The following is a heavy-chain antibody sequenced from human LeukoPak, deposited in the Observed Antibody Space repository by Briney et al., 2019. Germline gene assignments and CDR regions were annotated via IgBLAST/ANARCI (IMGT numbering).Heavy chain of an antibody. Sequence: GGSLRLSCAASGFTFSSYGMHWVRQAPGKGLEWVAFIRYDGSNKYYADSVKGRFTISRDNSKNTLYLQMNSLRAEDTAVYYCARAVGMGRFGDLGGYWGQGTLVTVSS. J-gene: IGHJ4*02. D-gene: IGHD3-10*01. CDR3: ARAVGMGRFGDLGGY. CDR1: GFTFSSYG. CDR2: IRYDGSNK. V-gene: IGHV3-30*02.